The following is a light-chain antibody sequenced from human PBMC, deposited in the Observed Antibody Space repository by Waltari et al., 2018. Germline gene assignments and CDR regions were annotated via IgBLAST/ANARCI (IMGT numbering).Light chain of an antibody. CDR3: CSYAGSYTLV. CDR1: NSDVGGYNY. J-gene: IGLJ3*02. CDR2: DVS. V-gene: IGLV2-11*01. Sequence: QSALTQPRSVSGSPGQSITISCTGTNSDVGGYNYVSWYQQHPGKAPKLMIYDVSKRPSGVLDRLSGSKSGNTAALTISGLQAEDEADYYCCSYAGSYTLVFGGGTKLTVL.